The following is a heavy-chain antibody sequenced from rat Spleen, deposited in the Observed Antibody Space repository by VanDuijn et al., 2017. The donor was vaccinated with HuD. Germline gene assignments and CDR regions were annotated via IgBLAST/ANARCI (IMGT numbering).Heavy chain of an antibody. CDR1: GYSITSNY. CDR2: ISYSGST. D-gene: IGHD1-2*01. V-gene: IGHV3-1*01. CDR3: ARLGAAISTPMDA. J-gene: IGHJ4*01. Sequence: EVQLQESGPGLVKPSQSLSLTCSVTGYSITSNYWGWIRKFPGNKMEWIGHISYSGSTSYNPSLKSRISITRDTSKNQFFLQLNSVTTEDTATYYCARLGAAISTPMDAWGQGASVTVSS.